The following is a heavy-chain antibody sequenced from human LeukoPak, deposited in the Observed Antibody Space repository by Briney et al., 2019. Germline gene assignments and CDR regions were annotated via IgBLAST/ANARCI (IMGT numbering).Heavy chain of an antibody. CDR1: GFTFTTYW. CDR3: ARERGFNYFDY. D-gene: IGHD3-16*01. Sequence: GGSLRLSCAASGFTFTTYWIHWVRQAPGKGLVWASRISNDGSSTTYADSVKGRFTISRDNAKNTVYLQMNGLRAEDTAVYYCARERGFNYFDYWGQGTLVTVSS. CDR2: ISNDGSST. V-gene: IGHV3-74*01. J-gene: IGHJ4*02.